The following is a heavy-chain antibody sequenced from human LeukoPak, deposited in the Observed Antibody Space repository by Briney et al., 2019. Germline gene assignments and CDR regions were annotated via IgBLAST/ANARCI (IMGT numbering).Heavy chain of an antibody. CDR1: GGSISSGGYY. CDR2: IYYSGST. CDR3: ARGRRAYSSGATDY. V-gene: IGHV4-31*03. J-gene: IGHJ4*02. D-gene: IGHD6-19*01. Sequence: SQTLSLTCTVSGGSISSGGYYWSWIRQHPGKGLEWIGYIYYSGSTNYNPSLKSRVTISVDTSKNQFSLKLSSVTAADTAVYYCARGRRAYSSGATDYWGQGTLVTVSS.